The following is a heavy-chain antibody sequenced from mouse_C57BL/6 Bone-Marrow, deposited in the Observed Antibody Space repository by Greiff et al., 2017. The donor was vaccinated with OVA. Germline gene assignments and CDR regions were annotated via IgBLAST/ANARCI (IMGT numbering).Heavy chain of an antibody. J-gene: IGHJ4*01. CDR3: ARRIFTTVVAYYAMDY. CDR1: GYTFTSYW. D-gene: IGHD1-1*01. CDR2: IYPGSGST. Sequence: VQLQQPGAELVKPGASVKMSCKASGYTFTSYWITWVKQRPGQGLEWIGDIYPGSGSTNYNEKFKSKATLTVDTSSSTAYMQLSSLTSEDSAVYYCARRIFTTVVAYYAMDYWGQGTSVTVSS. V-gene: IGHV1-55*01.